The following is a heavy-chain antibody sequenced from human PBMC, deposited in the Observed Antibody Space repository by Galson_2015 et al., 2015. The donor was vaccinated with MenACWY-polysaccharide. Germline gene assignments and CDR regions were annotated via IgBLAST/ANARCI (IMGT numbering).Heavy chain of an antibody. CDR2: ISYDGSNK. J-gene: IGHJ4*02. CDR1: GFTFSSYG. V-gene: IGHV3-30*03. D-gene: IGHD2-2*02. CDR3: AIYCSSSSCYKADFHY. Sequence: SLRLSCAASGFTFSSYGMHWVRQAPGEGLEWVAVISYDGSNKYYADSVRGRFTISRDNSKNTLYLQMNSLRTEDTAMYYCAIYCSSSSCYKADFHYWGQGTLVTVSS.